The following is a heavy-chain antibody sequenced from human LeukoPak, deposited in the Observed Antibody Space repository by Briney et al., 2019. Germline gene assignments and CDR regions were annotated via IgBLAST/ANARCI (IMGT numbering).Heavy chain of an antibody. Sequence: GGSLRVSCAASGFTFSSYSMNWVRQAPGKGLEWVSSISSSSSYIYYADSVKGRFTISRDNAKNSLYLQMNSLKAEDTAVDYCARVGYSSSWYVKFDYWGQGTLVTVSS. CDR2: ISSSSSYI. CDR1: GFTFSSYS. CDR3: ARVGYSSSWYVKFDY. J-gene: IGHJ4*02. D-gene: IGHD6-13*01. V-gene: IGHV3-21*01.